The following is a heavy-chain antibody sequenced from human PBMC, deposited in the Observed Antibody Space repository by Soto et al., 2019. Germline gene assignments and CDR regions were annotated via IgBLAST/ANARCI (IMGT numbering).Heavy chain of an antibody. CDR1: GFTFSNYG. V-gene: IGHV3-33*01. CDR2: IWSDGSNR. Sequence: QVQLVESGGGEVQPGRSLRLSCAASGFTFSNYGMNWVRQAPGKGLEWVAVIWSDGSNRYYGDSVKGRFTISRDNSKNTLYLQMDSLRAEDTAVYYCARDLARGYRYYAMDVWGQGTTVTVSS. J-gene: IGHJ6*02. CDR3: ARDLARGYRYYAMDV. D-gene: IGHD3-10*01.